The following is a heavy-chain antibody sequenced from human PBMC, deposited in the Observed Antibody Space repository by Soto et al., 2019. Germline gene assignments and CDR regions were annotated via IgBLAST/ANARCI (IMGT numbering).Heavy chain of an antibody. V-gene: IGHV3-33*01. Sequence: GGSLRLSCAASGFTFSSYGMHWVRQAPGKGLEWVAVIWYDGSNKYYADSVKGRFTISRDNSKNTLYLQMNSLRAEDTAVYYCARDRSWDPGIDFQHWGQGTLVTVSS. CDR1: GFTFSSYG. J-gene: IGHJ1*01. D-gene: IGHD6-13*01. CDR2: IWYDGSNK. CDR3: ARDRSWDPGIDFQH.